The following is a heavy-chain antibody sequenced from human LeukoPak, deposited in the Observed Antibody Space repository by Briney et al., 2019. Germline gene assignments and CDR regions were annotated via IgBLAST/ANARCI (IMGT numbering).Heavy chain of an antibody. J-gene: IGHJ5*02. CDR1: GFTFSNAW. CDR3: TTALGSGSYSWFDP. Sequence: KPGGSLRLSCAASGFTFSNAWMNWVRQAPGKGLEWVGRIKSKTDGGTTDYAAPVKGRFTISRDDSTTTLYLQMNSLKTEDTAVYYCTTALGSGSYSWFDPWGQGTLVTVSS. CDR2: IKSKTDGGTT. D-gene: IGHD3-10*01. V-gene: IGHV3-15*07.